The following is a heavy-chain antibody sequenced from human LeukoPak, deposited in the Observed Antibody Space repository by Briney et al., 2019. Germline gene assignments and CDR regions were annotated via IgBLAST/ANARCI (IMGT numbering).Heavy chain of an antibody. V-gene: IGHV3-48*01. CDR1: GLTFSSYS. Sequence: GGSLRLSCAASGLTFSSYSMNWVRQAPGKGLEWVSYISSSSSTIYYADSVKGRFTISRANAKNSLYLQMNSLRAEDTAVYYCAKEGSIFGVVIRPYYFDYWGQGTLVTVSS. CDR2: ISSSSSTI. D-gene: IGHD3-3*01. J-gene: IGHJ4*02. CDR3: AKEGSIFGVVIRPYYFDY.